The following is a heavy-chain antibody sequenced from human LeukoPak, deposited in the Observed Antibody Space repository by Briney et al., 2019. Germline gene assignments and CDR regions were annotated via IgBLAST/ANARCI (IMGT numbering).Heavy chain of an antibody. CDR3: ARGQHSRYSYGSSFDY. CDR1: DGSISSSSYY. D-gene: IGHD5-18*01. CDR2: INHSGST. J-gene: IGHJ4*02. Sequence: TSSETLSLTCTVSDGSISSSSYYWGWIRQPPGKGLEWIGEINHSGSTNYNPSLKSRVTISVDTSKNQFSLKLSSVTAADTAVYYCARGQHSRYSYGSSFDYWGQGTLVTVSS. V-gene: IGHV4-39*07.